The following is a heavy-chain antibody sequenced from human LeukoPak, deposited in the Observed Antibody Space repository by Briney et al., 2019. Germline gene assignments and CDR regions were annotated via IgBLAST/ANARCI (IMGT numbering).Heavy chain of an antibody. CDR2: IYTSGST. CDR1: SGSISSYY. D-gene: IGHD2-2*01. CDR3: ARGTVVVPAAPPWYYYYMDV. J-gene: IGHJ6*03. Sequence: TSETLSLTCTVSSGSISSYYWSWIRQPAGKGLEWIGRIYTSGSTNYNPSLKSRVTMSVDTSKNQFSLKLSSVTAADTAVYYCARGTVVVPAAPPWYYYYMDVWGKGTTVTVSS. V-gene: IGHV4-4*07.